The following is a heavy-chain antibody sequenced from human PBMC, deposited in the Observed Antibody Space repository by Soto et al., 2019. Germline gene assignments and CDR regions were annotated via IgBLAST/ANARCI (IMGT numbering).Heavy chain of an antibody. Sequence: QVQLQQWGAGLLKPSETLSLTCAVYGGSFSGYYWSWIRQPPGKGLEWIGEINHSGSTNYNPSLKSRVTISVDTSKNQFSLKLSSVTAADTAVYYCASTAGGAARRLLGDPIDYWGQGTLVTVSS. CDR3: ASTAGGAARRLLGDPIDY. CDR2: INHSGST. J-gene: IGHJ4*02. V-gene: IGHV4-34*01. D-gene: IGHD2-15*01. CDR1: GGSFSGYY.